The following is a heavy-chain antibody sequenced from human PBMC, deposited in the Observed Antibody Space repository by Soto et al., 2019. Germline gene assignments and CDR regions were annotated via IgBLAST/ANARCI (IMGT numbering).Heavy chain of an antibody. CDR1: GFTFSSYD. CDR2: IGTAGDT. CDR3: ARVVRYYYYMDV. D-gene: IGHD3-10*01. V-gene: IGHV3-13*01. J-gene: IGHJ6*03. Sequence: GGSLRLSCAASGFTFSSYDMHWVRQATGKGLEWVSAIGTAGDTYYPGSVKGRFTISRENAKNSLYLQMKSLRAGDTAVYYCARVVRYYYYMDVWGKGTTVTVSS.